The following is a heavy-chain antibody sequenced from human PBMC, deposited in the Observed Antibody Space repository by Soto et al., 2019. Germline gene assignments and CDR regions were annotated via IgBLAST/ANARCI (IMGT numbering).Heavy chain of an antibody. V-gene: IGHV1-69*12. CDR2: IIPIFGTA. CDR1: GGTFSSYA. Sequence: QVQLVQSGAEVKKPGSSVKVSCKASGGTFSSYAISWVRQAPGQGLEWMGGIIPIFGTANYAQKFQGRVTINADESTSTAYMELSRLRSEDAAVYFCAREECASGGYDCPGYYYDGMDVWGQGTTVTVSS. CDR3: AREECASGGYDCPGYYYDGMDV. D-gene: IGHD5-12*01. J-gene: IGHJ6*02.